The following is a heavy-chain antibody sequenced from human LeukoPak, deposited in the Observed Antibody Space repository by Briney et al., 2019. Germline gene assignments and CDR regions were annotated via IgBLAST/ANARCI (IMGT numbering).Heavy chain of an antibody. D-gene: IGHD2-2*01. V-gene: IGHV3-7*01. CDR2: IKQDESEK. CDR1: GFTSSNYW. CDR3: ARALDSSSSRYQAFEE. J-gene: IGHJ4*02. Sequence: GGSLRLSCSASGFTSSNYWMSWGRQAPGKGLEWVAHIKQDESEKYYVDSVKGRFTISRDKAKSSLYLKMNSLRVEDTGVYYCARALDSSSSRYQAFEEWGQGNLVTGSS.